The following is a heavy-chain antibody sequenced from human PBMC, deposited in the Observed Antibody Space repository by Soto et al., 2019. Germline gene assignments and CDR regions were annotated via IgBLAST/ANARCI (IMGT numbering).Heavy chain of an antibody. Sequence: PSETLSLPCTLSGGTISSGDYYWSWIRQPPGKGLAWIGYIYYSGSTYYNPSLKSRVTISVDTSKNLFSLKMSSFTAADTAVYYCAVVPAAIGYFRFFDPWGQGTLVTVSS. CDR3: AVVPAAIGYFRFFDP. D-gene: IGHD2-2*02. CDR2: IYYSGST. J-gene: IGHJ5*02. CDR1: GGTISSGDYY. V-gene: IGHV4-30-4*01.